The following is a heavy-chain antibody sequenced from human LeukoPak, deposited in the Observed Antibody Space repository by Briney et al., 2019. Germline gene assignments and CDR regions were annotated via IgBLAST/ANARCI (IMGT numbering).Heavy chain of an antibody. V-gene: IGHV4-39*01. D-gene: IGHD6-19*01. CDR2: IYYSGST. J-gene: IGHJ6*03. CDR1: GGSISSSSYY. CDR3: ARHVSQWLFRFLYYYMDV. Sequence: SETLSLTCTVSGGSISSSSYYWGWIRQPPGKGLEWIGSIYYSGSTYYNPSLKSRVTISVDTSKNQFSLKLSSVTAADTAVYYCARHVSQWLFRFLYYYMDVWGKGTTVTVSS.